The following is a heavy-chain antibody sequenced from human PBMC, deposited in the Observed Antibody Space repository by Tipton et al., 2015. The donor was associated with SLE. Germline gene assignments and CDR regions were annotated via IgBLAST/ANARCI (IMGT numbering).Heavy chain of an antibody. Sequence: LSLTCTVSGGSISSGDYYWSWIRQPPGKGLEWIGYIYYSGSTYYNPSLKSRVTISVDTSKNQFSLKVSSVTAADTAVYYCASPITLVRGVTKDYWGQGTLVTVSS. D-gene: IGHD3-10*01. CDR2: IYYSGST. CDR3: ASPITLVRGVTKDY. V-gene: IGHV4-30-4*01. CDR1: GGSISSGDYY. J-gene: IGHJ4*02.